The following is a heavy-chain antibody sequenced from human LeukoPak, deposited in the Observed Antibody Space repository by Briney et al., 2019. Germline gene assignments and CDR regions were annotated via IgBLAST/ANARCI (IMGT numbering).Heavy chain of an antibody. V-gene: IGHV1-18*01. Sequence: ASVKVSCKASGYTFTTYGISWVRQAPGQGLEWMGWISAYNGNTNYAQKLQGRVTMTPDTSTSIAYMELRSLRSDDTAVYYCARGKASQSTNYFDYWGQGTLVTVSS. CDR2: ISAYNGNT. J-gene: IGHJ4*02. CDR1: GYTFTTYG. CDR3: ARGKASQSTNYFDY. D-gene: IGHD5/OR15-5a*01.